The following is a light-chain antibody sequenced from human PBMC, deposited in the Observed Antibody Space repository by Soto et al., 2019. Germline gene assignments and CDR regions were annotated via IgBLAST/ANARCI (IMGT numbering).Light chain of an antibody. Sequence: DIQMTQSPSSLSASVGDRVTVTCRACQSISSYLNWYQQKPGKAPKLLIYAASSLQSGVPSRFSGSGSGTDFTLTISSLQPEDFATYYCQQSYSTPWTFGQGTKVDIK. V-gene: IGKV1-39*01. J-gene: IGKJ1*01. CDR2: AAS. CDR3: QQSYSTPWT. CDR1: QSISSY.